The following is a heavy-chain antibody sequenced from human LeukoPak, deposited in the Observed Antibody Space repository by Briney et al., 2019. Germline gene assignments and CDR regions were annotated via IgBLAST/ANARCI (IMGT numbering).Heavy chain of an antibody. CDR3: ARGRYDILTGYSALDY. CDR1: GYTFTGYY. V-gene: IGHV1-2*02. D-gene: IGHD3-9*01. CDR2: INPNSGGT. Sequence: ASVKVSCKASGYTFTGYYIHWVRQAPGQGLEWMGWINPNSGGTNYAQKFQGRVTMTRDTSISTAYMELSRLRSDDTAVYYCARGRYDILTGYSALDYWGQGTMVTVSS. J-gene: IGHJ4*02.